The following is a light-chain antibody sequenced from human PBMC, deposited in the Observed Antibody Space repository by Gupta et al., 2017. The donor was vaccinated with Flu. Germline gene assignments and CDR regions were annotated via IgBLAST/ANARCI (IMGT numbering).Light chain of an antibody. CDR3: QQYDTSPCT. V-gene: IGKV3-20*01. Sequence: DIVLTQSPGTLSLSPGERATLSCRASRSVSTNYLAWYQQKPGRAPRLLIFEASRRTTGVPDRFSGSGSGTDFTLTISRLEPDDFAVYYCQQYDTSPCTFGQGTNVEI. J-gene: IGKJ1*01. CDR1: RSVSTNY. CDR2: EAS.